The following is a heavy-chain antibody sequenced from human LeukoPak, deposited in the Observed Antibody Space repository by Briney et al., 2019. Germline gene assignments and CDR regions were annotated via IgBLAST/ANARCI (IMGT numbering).Heavy chain of an antibody. CDR1: GFTFSTYS. Sequence: GGSLRLFCTASGFTFSTYSMTWVRQAPGKGLEWVSTISGRGDSTYYADSVKVRLTISRDNSKDTLYLRMNSLRAEDTAVYFCAKSGMIILNAAMDVWSQGTPVTVSS. CDR2: ISGRGDST. D-gene: IGHD3-22*01. CDR3: AKSGMIILNAAMDV. J-gene: IGHJ6*02. V-gene: IGHV3-23*01.